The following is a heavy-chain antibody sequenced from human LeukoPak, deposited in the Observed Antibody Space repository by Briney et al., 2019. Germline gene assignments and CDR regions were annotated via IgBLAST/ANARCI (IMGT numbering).Heavy chain of an antibody. CDR1: GFTFSSYA. Sequence: PGGSLRLSCAASGFTFSSYAMSWVRQAPGKGLEWVSGISGSGGSAYYADSVKGRFTISRDNSKNTLYLQVNSLRAEDTAVYYCAKVNYYDGSGYHYDAFDIWGQGAMVTVSS. D-gene: IGHD3-22*01. V-gene: IGHV3-23*01. CDR3: AKVNYYDGSGYHYDAFDI. CDR2: ISGSGGSA. J-gene: IGHJ3*02.